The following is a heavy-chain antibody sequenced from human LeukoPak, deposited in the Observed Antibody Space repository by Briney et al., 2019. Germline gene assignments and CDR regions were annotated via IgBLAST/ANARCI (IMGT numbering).Heavy chain of an antibody. CDR3: ARRKVAAEIDF. D-gene: IGHD6-13*01. CDR1: GGSITETTYF. Sequence: SETLSLTCTASGGSITETTYFWGWIRQPPGKGLEWIGSIYYRGNTYYNPSLKSRVTLFVDTSKNQFSLKLTSVTAADTAIYYCARRKVAAEIDFWGQGTLVTVSS. J-gene: IGHJ4*02. V-gene: IGHV4-39*01. CDR2: IYYRGNT.